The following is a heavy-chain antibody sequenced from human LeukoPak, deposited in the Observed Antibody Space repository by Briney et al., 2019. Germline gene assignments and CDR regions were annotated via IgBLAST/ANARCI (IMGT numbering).Heavy chain of an antibody. CDR3: ARGRSSSWTPHYYYYYGMDV. CDR1: GGSFSGYY. V-gene: IGHV4-34*01. CDR2: INHSGST. Sequence: PSETLSLTCAVYGGSFSGYYWSWIRQPPGKGLEWIGEINHSGSTNYNPSLKSRVTISVDTSKNQFSLKLSPVTAADTAVYYCARGRSSSWTPHYYYYYGMDVWGKGTTVTVSS. J-gene: IGHJ6*04. D-gene: IGHD6-13*01.